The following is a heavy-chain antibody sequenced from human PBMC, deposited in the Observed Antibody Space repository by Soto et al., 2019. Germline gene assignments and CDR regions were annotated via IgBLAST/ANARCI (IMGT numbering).Heavy chain of an antibody. J-gene: IGHJ5*02. Sequence: QVQLVQSGVEVKKPGASVKVSCKTSGYSFANYGINWVRQAPGQGLEWMGWINTDTGNTVYAQTFQGRVTMTPDTSTSTVFVDLRSLRTHDTAVYYCARDLMYTSSPDSWFDPWGQGTLVTVSS. V-gene: IGHV1-18*01. CDR3: ARDLMYTSSPDSWFDP. D-gene: IGHD6-6*01. CDR2: INTDTGNT. CDR1: GYSFANYG.